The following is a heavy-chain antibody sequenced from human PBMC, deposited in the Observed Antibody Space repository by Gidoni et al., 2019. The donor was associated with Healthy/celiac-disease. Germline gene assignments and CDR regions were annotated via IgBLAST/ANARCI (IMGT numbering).Heavy chain of an antibody. CDR3: ARTKIAARPGSWFDH. V-gene: IGHV4-34*01. CDR2: INHSGST. Sequence: QVQLQQWCAGLLKPSETLSRTCAVYGGSFSGYYWSWIRQPPGKGLEWIGEINHSGSTNYNPSLKSRVTISVDTSKNQFSLKLSSVTAAETAVYYCARTKIAARPGSWFDHWGQGTLVTVSS. CDR1: GGSFSGYY. J-gene: IGHJ5*02. D-gene: IGHD6-6*01.